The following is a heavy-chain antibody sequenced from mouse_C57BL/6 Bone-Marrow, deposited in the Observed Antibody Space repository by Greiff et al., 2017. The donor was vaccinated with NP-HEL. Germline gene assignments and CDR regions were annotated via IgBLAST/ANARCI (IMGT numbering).Heavy chain of an antibody. V-gene: IGHV14-4*01. CDR3: TSFILAWFAY. D-gene: IGHD1-1*01. J-gene: IGHJ3*01. CDR2: IDPENGDT. Sequence: EVQLQQSGAELVRPGASVKLSCTASGFNIKDDYMHWVKQRPEQGLEWIGWIDPENGDTEYASKLQGKATITADTSSNTAYLQLSSLTSEDTAVYYCTSFILAWFAYWGQGTLVTVSA. CDR1: GFNIKDDY.